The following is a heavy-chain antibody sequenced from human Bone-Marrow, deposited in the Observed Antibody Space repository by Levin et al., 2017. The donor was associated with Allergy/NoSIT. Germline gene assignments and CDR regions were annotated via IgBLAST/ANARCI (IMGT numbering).Heavy chain of an antibody. V-gene: IGHV3-7*01. Sequence: PGGSLRLSCAASGFTFSSFWMNWVRQAPGKGLEWVATIKQDGTEKYYVDSVEGRFTISRDNAKTSLYLEMNSLRVEDTAVYYCARDRYYDFWSGLRWGQGTLVTVSS. CDR2: IKQDGTEK. D-gene: IGHD3-3*01. CDR1: GFTFSSFW. J-gene: IGHJ4*02. CDR3: ARDRYYDFWSGLR.